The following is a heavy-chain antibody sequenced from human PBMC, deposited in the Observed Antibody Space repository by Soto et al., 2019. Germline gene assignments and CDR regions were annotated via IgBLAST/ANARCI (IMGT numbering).Heavy chain of an antibody. D-gene: IGHD6-19*01. CDR2: VYYSGAS. J-gene: IGHJ4*02. CDR1: GGSISDENYY. V-gene: IGHV4-39*01. CDR3: ARRVGSGWHYYFDY. Sequence: SETLCLTCIVAGGSISDENYYWTWIRQSPGKGLEWIGGVYYSGASSYNPSLMSRVTISVDTSKNQFSLKLSSVTAADTAVYYCARRVGSGWHYYFDYWGQGTLVTVSS.